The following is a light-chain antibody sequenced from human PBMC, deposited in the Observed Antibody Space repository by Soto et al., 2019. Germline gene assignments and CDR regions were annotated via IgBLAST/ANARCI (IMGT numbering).Light chain of an antibody. CDR3: CSYAGSSTFV. Sequence: ALTQPASVSGSPGQSITISCTGTSSDVGSYNLVSWYQQHPGKAPKLMIYEGSKRPSGVSNRFSGSKSGNTASLTISGLQAEDEADYYCCSYAGSSTFVFGGGTKLTVL. CDR1: SSDVGSYNL. J-gene: IGLJ2*01. CDR2: EGS. V-gene: IGLV2-23*03.